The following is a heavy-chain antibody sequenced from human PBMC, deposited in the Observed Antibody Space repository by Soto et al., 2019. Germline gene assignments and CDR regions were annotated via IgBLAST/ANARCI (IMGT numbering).Heavy chain of an antibody. CDR3: AKGRSYYYYYGVDV. CDR2: ISYDGSNK. V-gene: IGHV3-30*18. CDR1: GFTFSSYA. Sequence: GSLRLSCAASGFTFSSYAMHWVRQAPGKGLEWLAVISYDGSNKHHADSVKGRFTISRDNSKNTLYLQMNSLRAEDTALYYCAKGRSYYYYYGVDVWGQGTTVTVSS. J-gene: IGHJ6*02.